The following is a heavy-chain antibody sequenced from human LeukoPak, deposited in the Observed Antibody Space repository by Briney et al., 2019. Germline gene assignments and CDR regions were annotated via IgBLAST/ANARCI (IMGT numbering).Heavy chain of an antibody. Sequence: GGSLRLSCAASGFTFSSYWMHWVRQAPGKGLVWVSRINSDESDTNYADSVKGRLTISRDNARNTVYLQMNSLRAEDTAVYYCARAYPGSGRIDGFDIWGQGTMVTVSS. D-gene: IGHD3-10*01. CDR3: ARAYPGSGRIDGFDI. J-gene: IGHJ3*02. V-gene: IGHV3-74*01. CDR2: INSDESDT. CDR1: GFTFSSYW.